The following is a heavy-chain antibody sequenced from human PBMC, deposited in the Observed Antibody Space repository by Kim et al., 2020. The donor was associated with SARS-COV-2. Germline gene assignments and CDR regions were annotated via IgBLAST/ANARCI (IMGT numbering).Heavy chain of an antibody. CDR1: GFPLSSYW. V-gene: IGHV3-74*01. J-gene: IGHJ4*02. Sequence: GGSLRLSCEVSGFPLSSYWMNWVRQAPGKGLVWVSRIHSDGITASYADSVKGRFTISRDNAKNTLYLQMNSLRGDDTAVYYCAQGMNRMYGSAPRDYWGQGTLVSVSA. CDR2: IHSDGITA. D-gene: IGHD6-19*01. CDR3: AQGMNRMYGSAPRDY.